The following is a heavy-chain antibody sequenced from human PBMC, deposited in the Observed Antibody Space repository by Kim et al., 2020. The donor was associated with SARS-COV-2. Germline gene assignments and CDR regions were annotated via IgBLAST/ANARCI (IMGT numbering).Heavy chain of an antibody. CDR2: IKSKTDGGTT. CDR1: GFTFSNAW. J-gene: IGHJ4*02. D-gene: IGHD3-22*01. V-gene: IGHV3-15*01. CDR3: TTDRYYDSSGPRVDY. Sequence: GGSLRLSCAASGFTFSNAWMSWVRQAPGKGLEWVGRIKSKTDGGTTDYAAPVKGRFTISRDDSKNTLYLQMNSLKTEDTAVYYCTTDRYYDSSGPRVDYWGQGTLVTVSS.